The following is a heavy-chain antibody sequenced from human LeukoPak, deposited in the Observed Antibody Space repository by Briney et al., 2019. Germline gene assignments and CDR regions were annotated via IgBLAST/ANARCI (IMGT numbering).Heavy chain of an antibody. D-gene: IGHD3-3*01. CDR1: GFTFSSYD. CDR2: IGTAGDT. Sequence: GGSLRLSCAASGFTFSSYDMHWVRQATGKGLEWISAIGTAGDTYYPGSVKGRFTISRENAKNSLYLQMNSLRAGDTAVYYCARGSRGYDFWSGSHNYMDVWGKGTTVTVSS. V-gene: IGHV3-13*01. J-gene: IGHJ6*03. CDR3: ARGSRGYDFWSGSHNYMDV.